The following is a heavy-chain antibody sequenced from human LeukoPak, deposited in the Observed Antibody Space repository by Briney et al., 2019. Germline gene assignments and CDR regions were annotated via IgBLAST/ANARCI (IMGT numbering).Heavy chain of an antibody. D-gene: IGHD1-26*01. CDR1: GYTFTTYW. J-gene: IGHJ3*02. CDR3: ARSRDEGAIDAFDI. Sequence: GESLKISCKGSGYTFTTYWIGWVRQMPGKGLEWMGIIYPGDSDPRYSPSFQGQVTISADKSISTAYLQWSSLKASDTAMYYCARSRDEGAIDAFDIWGQGTMVTVSS. V-gene: IGHV5-51*01. CDR2: IYPGDSDP.